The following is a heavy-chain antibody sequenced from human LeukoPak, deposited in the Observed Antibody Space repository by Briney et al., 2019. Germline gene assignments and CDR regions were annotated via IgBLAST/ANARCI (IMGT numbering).Heavy chain of an antibody. J-gene: IGHJ6*02. Sequence: SETLSLTCAVYGGSFSGYYWSWIRQPPGKGLEWIGEINHSGSTNYNPSLKSRVTISVDTSKNQFSLKLSSVTAADTAVYYCASNYAYYYYYYGMDVWGQGTTVTVSS. V-gene: IGHV4-34*01. CDR2: INHSGST. CDR3: ASNYAYYYYYYGMDV. CDR1: GGSFSGYY. D-gene: IGHD4-11*01.